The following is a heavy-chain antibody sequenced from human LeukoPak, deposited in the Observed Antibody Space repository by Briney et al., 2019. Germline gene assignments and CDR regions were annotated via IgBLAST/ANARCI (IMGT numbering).Heavy chain of an antibody. CDR3: ARGLRYFDWPSWFDP. V-gene: IGHV7-4-1*02. CDR1: GYTFTSYA. D-gene: IGHD3-9*01. CDR2: ISTNTGNP. J-gene: IGHJ5*02. Sequence: ASVKVSCKASGYTFTSYAMNWVRQAPGQGLEWMGWISTNTGNPTYAQGFTGRFVFSLDTSVSTAYLQISSLKAEDTAVYYCARGLRYFDWPSWFDPWGQGTLVTVSS.